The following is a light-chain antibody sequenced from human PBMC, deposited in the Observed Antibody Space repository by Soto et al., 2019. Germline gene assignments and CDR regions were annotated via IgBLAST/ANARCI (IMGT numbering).Light chain of an antibody. V-gene: IGKV3-11*01. Sequence: EIVLTQSPATLSLSPGERATLSCRASQNVSRFLAWYQRRPGQAPRLLIYDASKRASDIPARFSGSGSGTDFTLTISRLEPEDFAVYYCHQRKSWPRTFGQGTKVDIK. J-gene: IGKJ1*01. CDR2: DAS. CDR3: HQRKSWPRT. CDR1: QNVSRF.